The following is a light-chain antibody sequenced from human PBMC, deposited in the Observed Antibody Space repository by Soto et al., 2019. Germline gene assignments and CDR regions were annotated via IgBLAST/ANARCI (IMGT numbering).Light chain of an antibody. CDR2: RNN. V-gene: IGLV1-47*01. CDR1: SSNIGSNY. CDR3: AAWDDSLSVVV. J-gene: IGLJ2*01. Sequence: QPVLTQPPSASGTPGQRVTISCSGSSSNIGSNYVYWYQQLPGTAPKLLISRNNQRPSGVPDRFSGSKSGTSASLAISGLRSEDEADYYCAAWDDSLSVVVFGGGTKVTVL.